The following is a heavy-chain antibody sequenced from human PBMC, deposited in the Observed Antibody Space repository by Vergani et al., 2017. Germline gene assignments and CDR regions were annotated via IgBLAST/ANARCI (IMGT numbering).Heavy chain of an antibody. D-gene: IGHD3-10*01. CDR3: ATTGVGSGSYPLYFYGMDV. CDR2: FDPDDGET. CDR1: GYTLTELS. J-gene: IGHJ6*02. V-gene: IGHV1-24*01. Sequence: QVQLVQSGAEVKKPGASVKVSCKVSGYTLTELSMHWVRQAPGKGLEWMGGFDPDDGETIYAQKFQGRVTMTEDTSTDTAYMELSSLRSEDTAVYYCATTGVGSGSYPLYFYGMDVWGQGTTVTVSS.